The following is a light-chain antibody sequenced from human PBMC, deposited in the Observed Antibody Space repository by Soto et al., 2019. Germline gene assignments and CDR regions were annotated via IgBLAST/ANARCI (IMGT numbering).Light chain of an antibody. CDR2: STT. J-gene: IGLJ3*02. CDR3: LLYYAGARV. Sequence: QAVVTQEPSLTVSPGGTVTLTCASNTGAVTSDYYANWFQQKPGQAPGALIYSTTNRHSWTPARFSGSLLGGKAALTLSGVQPEDEAEYYCLLYYAGARVFGGGTKLTVL. V-gene: IGLV7-43*01. CDR1: TGAVTSDYY.